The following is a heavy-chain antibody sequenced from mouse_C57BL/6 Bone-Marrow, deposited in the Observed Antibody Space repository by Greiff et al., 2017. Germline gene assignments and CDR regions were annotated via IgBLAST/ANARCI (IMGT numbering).Heavy chain of an antibody. Sequence: EVQLVESGPELVKPGASVKISCKASGYSFTGYFMNWVKQSHGKSLEWIGRINPYNGDTFSNQKFKGKATLTVDKSSSTAHMALLSLTSEDSAVYSCGTDNYGNYFDYWGQGTTLTVSS. CDR2: INPYNGDT. CDR1: GYSFTGYF. CDR3: GTDNYGNYFDY. D-gene: IGHD2-1*01. V-gene: IGHV1-37*01. J-gene: IGHJ2*01.